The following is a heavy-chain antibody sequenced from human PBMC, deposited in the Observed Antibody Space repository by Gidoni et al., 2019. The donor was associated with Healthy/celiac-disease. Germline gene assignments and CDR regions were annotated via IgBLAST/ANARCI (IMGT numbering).Heavy chain of an antibody. Sequence: QVQLQQWGAGLLKPSETLSLTCAVYGGSFSGYYWSWIRQPPGKGLEWIGEINHSGSTNYNPSLKSRVTISVDTSKNQFSLKLSSVTAADTAVYYCARGSLNYYDSSGYIDWGQGTLVTVSS. CDR3: ARGSLNYYDSSGYID. CDR2: INHSGST. CDR1: GGSFSGYY. V-gene: IGHV4-34*01. D-gene: IGHD3-22*01. J-gene: IGHJ4*02.